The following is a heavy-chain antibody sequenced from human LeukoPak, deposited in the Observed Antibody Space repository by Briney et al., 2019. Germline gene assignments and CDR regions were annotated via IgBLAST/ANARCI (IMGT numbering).Heavy chain of an antibody. CDR1: GFSFSDYY. CDR3: AKGFYDSSGYFSLFDY. J-gene: IGHJ4*02. Sequence: PGGSLRLSCVASGFSFSDYYMSWIRQAPGKGLEWVSYISNSGSTIYHADSVKGRFTISRDNAKNTLYLQMNSLRAEDTAVYYCAKGFYDSSGYFSLFDYWGQGALVTVSS. V-gene: IGHV3-11*01. D-gene: IGHD3-22*01. CDR2: ISNSGSTI.